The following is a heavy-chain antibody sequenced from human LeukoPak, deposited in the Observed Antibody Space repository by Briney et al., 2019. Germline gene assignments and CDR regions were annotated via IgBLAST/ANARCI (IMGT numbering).Heavy chain of an antibody. V-gene: IGHV4-39*07. CDR1: GGSIRSSSHY. CDR3: ARFGNFKFPDC. J-gene: IGHJ4*02. D-gene: IGHD3-10*01. Sequence: SETLSLTCTVSGGSIRSSSHYWGWIRQPPGKGLEWIGSIYYSGSTNYNPSLKSRVTISVDTSKNQFSLKLSSVTAADTAVYYCARFGNFKFPDCGGQGTLVTASS. CDR2: IYYSGST.